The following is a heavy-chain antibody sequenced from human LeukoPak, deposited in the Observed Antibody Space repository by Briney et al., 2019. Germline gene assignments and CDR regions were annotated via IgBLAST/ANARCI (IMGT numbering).Heavy chain of an antibody. CDR2: IIPIFGTA. J-gene: IGHJ4*02. CDR3: ARGRDSSGYEWYG. CDR1: GYTFTSYY. D-gene: IGHD3-22*01. Sequence: ASVKVSCKASGYTFTSYYMHWVRQAPGQGLEWMGGIIPIFGTANYAQKFQGRVTITADESTSTAYMELSSLRSEDTTVYYCARGRDSSGYEWYGWGQGTLVTVSS. V-gene: IGHV1-69*13.